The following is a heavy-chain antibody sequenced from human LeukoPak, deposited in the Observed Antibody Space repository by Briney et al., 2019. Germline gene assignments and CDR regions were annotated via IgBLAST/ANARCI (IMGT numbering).Heavy chain of an antibody. V-gene: IGHV1-2*02. D-gene: IGHD6-25*01. Sequence: VSVKVFCRASGYTFTGYYVHWVRQAPGQGLEWMGWINPNSGGSDYAEKFHGRVTMTRDTSTTTAYMELNSLTPDDTAVYYCARGSSGSSGWYYYGMDVWGQGTTVTVSS. CDR1: GYTFTGYY. J-gene: IGHJ6*02. CDR3: ARGSSGSSGWYYYGMDV. CDR2: INPNSGGS.